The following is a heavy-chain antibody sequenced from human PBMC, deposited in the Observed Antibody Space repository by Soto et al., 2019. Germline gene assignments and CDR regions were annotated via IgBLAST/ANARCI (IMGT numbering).Heavy chain of an antibody. CDR3: AKSRWNCSGGSCYFLDY. D-gene: IGHD2-15*01. CDR2: ISGSGGST. J-gene: IGHJ4*02. Sequence: EVQLLESGGGLVQPGGSLRLSCAASGFTFSSYAMSCVRQAPGKGLEWVSAISGSGGSTYYADSVKGRFTISRDNSKNTVYLQMNSLRAEDTAVYYCAKSRWNCSGGSCYFLDYWGQGTLVTVSS. CDR1: GFTFSSYA. V-gene: IGHV3-23*01.